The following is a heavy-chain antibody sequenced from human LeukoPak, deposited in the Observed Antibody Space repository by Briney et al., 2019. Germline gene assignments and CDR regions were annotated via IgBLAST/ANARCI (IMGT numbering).Heavy chain of an antibody. V-gene: IGHV3-7*04. D-gene: IGHD1-26*01. CDR1: GSSFSNYW. J-gene: IGHJ5*02. CDR3: ARVIVGLTNWFDP. Sequence: PGGSLRLSCAASGSSFSNYWMSWVRQAPGKGLEWVANIKDDGSEKYYVDSVKGRFSISRDNAKNSLNLQINRLRVEDTAVYYCARVIVGLTNWFDPWGQGTLLTVSS. CDR2: IKDDGSEK.